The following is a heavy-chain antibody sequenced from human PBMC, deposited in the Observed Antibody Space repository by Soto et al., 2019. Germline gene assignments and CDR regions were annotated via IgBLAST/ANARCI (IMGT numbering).Heavy chain of an antibody. CDR1: GFTFSYYY. V-gene: IGHV3-11*01. CDR3: ARSIYDFWSGSPSGFDY. J-gene: IGHJ4*02. CDR2: ISSSGSTI. D-gene: IGHD3-3*01. Sequence: PGGSLSLSCAAAGFTFSYYYMILIRQAPGKGLEWVSYISSSGSTIYYADSVKGRFTISRDNAKNSLYLQMNSLRAEDTAVYYCARSIYDFWSGSPSGFDYWGQGTLVTVSS.